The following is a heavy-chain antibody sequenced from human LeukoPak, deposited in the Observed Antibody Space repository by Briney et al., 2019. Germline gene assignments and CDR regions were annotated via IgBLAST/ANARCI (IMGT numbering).Heavy chain of an antibody. V-gene: IGHV3-53*01. CDR3: ARGMTGYYFDY. Sequence: SGGSLRLSCAASGFTVSSNYMSWVRQAPGKGLEWVSVIYSGGSTYYADSVKGRFTISRDNSKNTLYLQMNSLRAEDTAVYYCARGMTGYYFDYWGQGTLVTVSS. J-gene: IGHJ4*02. CDR2: IYSGGST. CDR1: GFTVSSNY.